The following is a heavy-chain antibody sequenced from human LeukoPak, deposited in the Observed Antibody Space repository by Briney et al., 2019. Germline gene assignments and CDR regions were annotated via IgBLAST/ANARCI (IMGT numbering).Heavy chain of an antibody. J-gene: IGHJ4*02. Sequence: AGGSLRLSCAASGFTVSSNYMSWVRQAPGEGLEWASVIYSGGSTYYADSVKGRLTISRDNSKNTLYLQMNSLRAEDTAVYYCARAAEQWLLTFDYWGQGALVTVSS. CDR3: ARAAEQWLLTFDY. V-gene: IGHV3-53*01. CDR1: GFTVSSNY. D-gene: IGHD6-19*01. CDR2: IYSGGST.